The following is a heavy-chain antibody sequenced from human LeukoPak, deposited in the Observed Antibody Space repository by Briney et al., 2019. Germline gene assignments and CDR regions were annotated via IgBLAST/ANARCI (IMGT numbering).Heavy chain of an antibody. V-gene: IGHV3-23*01. Sequence: GSLRLSCAASGFTFNNYCLGWVRQAPGKGLGWVPAIKGSGGSTYYADSVKGRFTISRDNSKNTLYLQMNSLRAEDTAVYYCAKGPRVTMIVVVIPTFDYWGQGTLVTVSS. CDR2: IKGSGGST. D-gene: IGHD3-22*01. J-gene: IGHJ4*02. CDR1: GFTFNNYC. CDR3: AKGPRVTMIVVVIPTFDY.